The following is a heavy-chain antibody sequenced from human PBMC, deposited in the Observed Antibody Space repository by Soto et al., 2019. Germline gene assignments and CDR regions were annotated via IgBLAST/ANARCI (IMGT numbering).Heavy chain of an antibody. CDR1: GGTFSSYA. J-gene: IGHJ6*02. CDR3: AREGSGYSGYDHYYYYGMDV. CDR2: IIPIFGTA. V-gene: IGHV1-69*13. D-gene: IGHD5-12*01. Sequence: SVKVSCKASGGTFSSYAISWVRQAPGQGLEWMGGIIPIFGTANYAQKFQGRVTITADESTSTAYMELSSLRSEDTAVYYCAREGSGYSGYDHYYYYGMDVWGQGTTVTVSS.